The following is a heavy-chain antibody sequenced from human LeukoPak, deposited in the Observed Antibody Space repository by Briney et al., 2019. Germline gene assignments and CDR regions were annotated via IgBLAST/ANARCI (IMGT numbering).Heavy chain of an antibody. J-gene: IGHJ5*02. V-gene: IGHV1-69*05. CDR3: ARDKVRVSWFDP. Sequence: ASVKVSCKASGGTFSSYAISWVRQAPGQGLEGVGRIIPIFGAANYAQKFQGRVTITTDESTSTAYMELSSLRSEDTAVYYCARDKVRVSWFDPWGQGTLVTVSS. D-gene: IGHD3-22*01. CDR2: IIPIFGAA. CDR1: GGTFSSYA.